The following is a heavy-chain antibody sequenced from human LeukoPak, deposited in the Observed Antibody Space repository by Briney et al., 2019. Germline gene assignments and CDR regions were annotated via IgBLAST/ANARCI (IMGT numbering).Heavy chain of an antibody. D-gene: IGHD5-18*01. CDR2: IKPNSGGT. V-gene: IGHV1-2*02. CDR3: ARVHPRIQLWFKYYFDY. J-gene: IGHJ4*02. Sequence: ASVKVSCKASGYTFIGYYMHWVRQAPAQGLEWMGWIKPNSGGTNYAQKFQGRVTMTRDTSISTAYMELSRLRSDDTAVYYCARVHPRIQLWFKYYFDYWGQGTLVTVSS. CDR1: GYTFIGYY.